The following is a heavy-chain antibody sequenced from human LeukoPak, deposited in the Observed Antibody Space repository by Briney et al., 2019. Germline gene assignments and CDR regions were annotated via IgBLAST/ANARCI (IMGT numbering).Heavy chain of an antibody. CDR3: ARGWQWLVLDV. CDR1: GFTVSSDY. V-gene: IGHV3-53*01. D-gene: IGHD6-19*01. CDR2: LYSGGTT. Sequence: GGSLRLSCAASGFTVSSDYMTWVRQAPGKGLEWVSVLYSGGTTYYADSVRGRFTISRDKSKNTLYLQMNSLRAEDTAVYYCARGWQWLVLDVWGQGTLVTVSS. J-gene: IGHJ4*02.